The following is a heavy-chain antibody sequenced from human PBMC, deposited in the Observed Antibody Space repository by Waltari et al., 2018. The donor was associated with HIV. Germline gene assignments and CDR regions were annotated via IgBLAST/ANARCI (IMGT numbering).Heavy chain of an antibody. CDR3: ARDRRGVATIYYYYGMDV. J-gene: IGHJ6*02. CDR2: INHSGST. V-gene: IGHV4-34*01. CDR1: GGSFSGYY. Sequence: QVQLQQWGAGLLKPSETLSLTCAVYGGSFSGYYWRWIRQPPGKGLEWIGEINHSGSTNYNPSLKSRVTISVDTSKNQFSLKLSSVTAADTAVYYCARDRRGVATIYYYYGMDVWGQGTTVTVSS. D-gene: IGHD5-12*01.